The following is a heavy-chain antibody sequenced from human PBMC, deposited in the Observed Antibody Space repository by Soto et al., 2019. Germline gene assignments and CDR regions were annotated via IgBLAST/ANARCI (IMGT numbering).Heavy chain of an antibody. CDR3: ARDSWADCSGGSCYYYYMDV. J-gene: IGHJ6*03. CDR1: GGSFSGYY. Sequence: PSETLSLTCAVYGGSFSGYYWSWIRQPPGKGLEWIGEINHSGSTKYNPSLKSRVTISVDTSKNQFSLKLSSVTAADTAVYYCARDSWADCSGGSCYYYYMDVWGKGTTVTVSS. D-gene: IGHD2-15*01. V-gene: IGHV4-34*01. CDR2: INHSGST.